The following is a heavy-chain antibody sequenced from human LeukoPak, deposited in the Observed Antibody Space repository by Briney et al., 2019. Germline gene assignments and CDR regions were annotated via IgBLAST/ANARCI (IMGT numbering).Heavy chain of an antibody. D-gene: IGHD5-18*01. CDR2: IYTSGST. J-gene: IGHJ6*02. CDR3: ARDRKYSYGYYGMDV. Sequence: SSETLSLTCTVSGGSLSSYYWSWIRQPAGKGLEWIGRIYTSGSTNYNPSLKSRVTMSVDTSKNQFSLKLSSVTAADTAVYYCARDRKYSYGYYGMDVWGQGTTVTVSS. CDR1: GGSLSSYY. V-gene: IGHV4-4*07.